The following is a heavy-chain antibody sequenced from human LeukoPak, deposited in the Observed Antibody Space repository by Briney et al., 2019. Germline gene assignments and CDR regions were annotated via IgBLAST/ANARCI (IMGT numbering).Heavy chain of an antibody. D-gene: IGHD2-2*01. CDR2: INSDGSST. CDR3: ARSVVPAATPYYGMDV. CDR1: GFTFSSYW. J-gene: IGHJ6*02. V-gene: IGHV3-74*01. Sequence: GGSLRLSCAASGFTFSSYWMHWVRHAPGKGLVWVSRINSDGSSTSYADSVKGRFTISRDNAKNTLYLQMNSLRAEDTAVYYCARSVVPAATPYYGMDVWGQGTTVTVSS.